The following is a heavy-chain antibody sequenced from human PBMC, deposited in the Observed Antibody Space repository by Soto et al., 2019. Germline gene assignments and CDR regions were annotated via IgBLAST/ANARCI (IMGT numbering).Heavy chain of an antibody. CDR3: AGDIVILPAATNIYGMDV. CDR2: ISDDGSDK. CDR1: GFTFSNYG. J-gene: IGHJ6*02. Sequence: QVQLVESGGGVVQPGRSLRLSCAASGFTFSNYGMHWVRQAPGKGLEWVAVISDDGSDKYYADSVKGRFTISRDNSKNTLYLQMNSLRAEDTALFYCAGDIVILPAATNIYGMDVWGQGTTVTVSS. V-gene: IGHV3-30*03. D-gene: IGHD2-2*01.